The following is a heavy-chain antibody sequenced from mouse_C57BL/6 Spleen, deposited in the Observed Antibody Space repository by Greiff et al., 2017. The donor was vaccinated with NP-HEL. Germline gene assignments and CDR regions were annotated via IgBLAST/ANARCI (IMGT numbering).Heavy chain of an antibody. CDR1: GCTFTSYW. CDR2: IDPSDSYT. CDR3: ARGGYSYAMDY. J-gene: IGHJ4*01. V-gene: IGHV1-50*01. D-gene: IGHD2-3*01. Sequence: QVQLQQPGAELVKPGASVKLSCKASGCTFTSYWMQWVKQRPGQGLEWIGEIDPSDSYTNYNQKFKGKATLTVDTSSSTAYMQLSSLTSEDSAVYYCARGGYSYAMDYWGQGTSVTVSS.